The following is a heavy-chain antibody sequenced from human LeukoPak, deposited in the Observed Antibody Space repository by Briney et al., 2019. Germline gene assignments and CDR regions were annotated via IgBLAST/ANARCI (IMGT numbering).Heavy chain of an antibody. CDR1: GFTFSSYW. D-gene: IGHD3-9*01. V-gene: IGHV3-7*01. Sequence: GGSLRLSCAASGFTFSSYWMSWVRQAPGKGLEWVANIKQDGSEKYYADSVKGRFTISRDNAKNSLYLQMNSLRAEDTAVYYCARPAYDILTGYLDYFDYWGQGTLVTVSS. J-gene: IGHJ4*02. CDR3: ARPAYDILTGYLDYFDY. CDR2: IKQDGSEK.